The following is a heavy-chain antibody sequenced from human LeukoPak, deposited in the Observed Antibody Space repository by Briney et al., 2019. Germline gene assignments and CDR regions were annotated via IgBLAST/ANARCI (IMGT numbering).Heavy chain of an antibody. CDR2: IDPSDSYT. J-gene: IGHJ4*02. CDR1: GYSFTSYW. V-gene: IGHV5-10-1*01. Sequence: GESLKIFCKGSGYSFTSYWISWVRQMPGKGLEWMGRIDPSDSYTNYSPSFQGHVTISADKSISTAYLQWSSLKASDTAMYYCARLYYYDSSGYVLGFWGQGTLVTVSS. D-gene: IGHD3-22*01. CDR3: ARLYYYDSSGYVLGF.